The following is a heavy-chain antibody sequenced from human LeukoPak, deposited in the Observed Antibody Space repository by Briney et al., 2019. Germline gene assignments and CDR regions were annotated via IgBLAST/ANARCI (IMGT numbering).Heavy chain of an antibody. J-gene: IGHJ4*02. D-gene: IGHD3-10*01. CDR1: GYTFTSYD. CDR2: INPNSGGT. V-gene: IGHV1-2*02. CDR3: ARGLHGSLL. Sequence: GASVKVSCKASGYTFTSYDINWVRQATGQGLEWMGWINPNSGGTNYAQKFQGRVTMTRDTSISTAYMELSRLRSDDTAVYYCARGLHGSLLWGQGTLVTVSS.